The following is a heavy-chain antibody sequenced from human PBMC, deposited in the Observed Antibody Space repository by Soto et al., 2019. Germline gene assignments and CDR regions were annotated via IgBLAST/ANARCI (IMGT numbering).Heavy chain of an antibody. CDR2: ILVSDST. CDR3: AKATATGGGAFDF. Sequence: EVQMLESGGGLVQPGGSLRLSCAASGFICTSYDMSWVRQTPGKGLEWVSTILVSDSTHYEDSVRGRFTISRDRSKNTVYLQMNSLTAGDTAVYYCAKATATGGGAFDFCGQGTMVTVSS. J-gene: IGHJ3*01. V-gene: IGHV3-23*01. CDR1: GFICTSYD. D-gene: IGHD2-8*02.